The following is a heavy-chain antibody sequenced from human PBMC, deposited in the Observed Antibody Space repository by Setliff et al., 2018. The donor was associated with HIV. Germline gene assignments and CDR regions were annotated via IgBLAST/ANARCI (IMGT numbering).Heavy chain of an antibody. CDR2: IYGGGGTT. Sequence: HPGGSLRLSCAGSGFNFGGYSMSWVRQAQGKGLEWVSSIYGGGGTTFYADSVKGRFTISRDNSKNTLYVQMNSLRADDTAVYYCVRDLTTIVTRKVFDIWGQGTMVTVSS. V-gene: IGHV3-23*01. D-gene: IGHD4-4*01. J-gene: IGHJ3*02. CDR1: GFNFGGYS. CDR3: VRDLTTIVTRKVFDI.